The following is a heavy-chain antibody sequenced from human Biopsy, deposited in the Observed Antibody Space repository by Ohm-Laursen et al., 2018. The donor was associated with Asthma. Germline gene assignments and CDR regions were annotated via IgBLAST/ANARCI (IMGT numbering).Heavy chain of an antibody. CDR2: MNTNTGNP. D-gene: IGHD1-20*01. CDR3: ARRYNWNGMDV. V-gene: IGHV7-4-1*02. CDR1: GYTVTRYA. Sequence: SLVKVSCKASGYTVTRYAINWVRQAPGQGLEWMGWMNTNTGNPTYAQGFTGRFVFSLDTSVSTAYLQISSLKAEDTAVYYCARRYNWNGMDVWGQGTTVTVSS. J-gene: IGHJ6*02.